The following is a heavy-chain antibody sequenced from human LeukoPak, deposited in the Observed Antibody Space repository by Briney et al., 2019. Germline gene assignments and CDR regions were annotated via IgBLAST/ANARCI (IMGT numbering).Heavy chain of an antibody. CDR2: INPNSGGT. D-gene: IGHD2-2*03. CDR3: ARVDIVVVPAANMGHGWFDP. J-gene: IGHJ5*02. CDR1: GYTFTGYY. Sequence: ASVKVSCKASGYTFTGYYMHWVRQAPGQGLEWMGWINPNSGGTNYAQKFQGRVTMTRDTSISTAYMELSRLRSDDTAVYYCARVDIVVVPAANMGHGWFDPWGQGTLVTVSS. V-gene: IGHV1-2*02.